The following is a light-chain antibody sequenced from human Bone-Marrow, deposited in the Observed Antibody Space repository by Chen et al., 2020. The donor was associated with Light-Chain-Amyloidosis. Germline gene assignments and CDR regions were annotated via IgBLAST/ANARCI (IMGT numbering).Light chain of an antibody. V-gene: IGKV3-20*01. J-gene: IGKJ4*01. CDR2: GSA. CDR1: QTISSNY. Sequence: EIVLTQSPGTLSLSPGEGANLSCRASQTISSNYLTWYQQKFGQAPRLLIDGSASRATSIPDRFTGSGSGTDFTLTINRLEPEDFAMYYCQQYGTSPLTFGGGTKVEIK. CDR3: QQYGTSPLT.